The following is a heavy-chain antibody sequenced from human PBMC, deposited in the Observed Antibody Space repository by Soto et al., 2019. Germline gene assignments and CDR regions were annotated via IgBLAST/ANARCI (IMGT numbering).Heavy chain of an antibody. V-gene: IGHV1-3*01. D-gene: IGHD3-10*01. CDR3: ARDAKLRVKVLGY. CDR2: INAGNGNT. J-gene: IGHJ4*02. CDR1: GYTFTSYA. Sequence: GASVKVSCKASGYTFTSYAMHWVRQAPGQRLEWMGWINAGNGNTKYSQKFQGRVTITRDTSASTAYMELSSLRSEDTAVYYCARDAKLRVKVLGYWGQGTLVTVSS.